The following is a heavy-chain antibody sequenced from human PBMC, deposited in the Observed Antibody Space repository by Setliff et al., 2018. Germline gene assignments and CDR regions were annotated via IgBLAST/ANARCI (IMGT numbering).Heavy chain of an antibody. CDR3: ARDLN. V-gene: IGHV3-66*02. J-gene: IGHJ4*02. CDR2: IYSGGST. CDR1: GLIFNTYG. Sequence: PGGSLRLSCAASGLIFNTYGMSWVRQAPGKGLEWVSVIYSGGSTYYADSVKGRFTISRDNSKNTLYLQMNSLRAEDTAVYYCARDLNWGQGTLVTVSS.